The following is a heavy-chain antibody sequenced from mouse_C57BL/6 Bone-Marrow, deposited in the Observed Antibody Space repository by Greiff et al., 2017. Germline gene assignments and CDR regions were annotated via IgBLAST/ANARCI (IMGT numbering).Heavy chain of an antibody. CDR1: GFTFSDYG. J-gene: IGHJ4*01. Sequence: EVMLVESGGGLVKPGGSLKLSCAASGFTFSDYGMHWVRQAPEKGLEWVAYISSGSSTIYYADTVKGRFTISRDNAKNTLFLQMTSRRSEDTAMYYCEASHYDYAMDYWGQGTSVTVSS. D-gene: IGHD2-4*01. CDR3: EASHYDYAMDY. CDR2: ISSGSSTI. V-gene: IGHV5-17*01.